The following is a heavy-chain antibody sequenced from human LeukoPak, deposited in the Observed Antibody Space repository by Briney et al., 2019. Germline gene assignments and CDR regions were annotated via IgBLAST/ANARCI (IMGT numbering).Heavy chain of an antibody. V-gene: IGHV3-53*01. J-gene: IGHJ5*02. D-gene: IGHD5-24*01. CDR2: IYSGGST. CDR3: ANSNGEMATIRNWFDP. Sequence: GGSLRLFCAASGFTVSSNYMSWVRQAPGKGLEWVSVIYSGGSTYYADSVKGRFTISRDNSKNTLYLQMNSLRAEDTAVYYCANSNGEMATIRNWFDPWGQGTLVTVSS. CDR1: GFTVSSNY.